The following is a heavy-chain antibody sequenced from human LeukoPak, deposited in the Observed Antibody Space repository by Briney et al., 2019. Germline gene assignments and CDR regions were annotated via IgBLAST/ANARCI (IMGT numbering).Heavy chain of an antibody. V-gene: IGHV3-23*01. CDR3: AKSQGFFDY. CDR2: ISNSGGST. CDR1: GFTFSSNA. J-gene: IGHJ4*02. Sequence: GGSLRLSCAASGFTFSSNAMTWVRQAPGKGLEWVSSISNSGGSTYYTDSVKGRFTISSDNSKNTLYLRMNSLRAEDTAIYYCAKSQGFFDYWGQGSLVTVSS.